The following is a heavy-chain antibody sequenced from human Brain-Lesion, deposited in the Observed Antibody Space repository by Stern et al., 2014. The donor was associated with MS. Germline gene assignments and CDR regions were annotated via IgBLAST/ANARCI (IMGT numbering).Heavy chain of an antibody. Sequence: QITLKESGPALVKPTQSLTLTCTFSGFSLSTPGVGVTWIRQPPGKALEWLALVDWDDEKYYSTSPKTRLSIFKDTSKNQVVLTMTNMDPVDTATYYCARMRYSGDYFIDYWGQGTLVTVSS. D-gene: IGHD5-12*01. CDR3: ARMRYSGDYFIDY. J-gene: IGHJ4*02. CDR1: GFSLSTPGVG. V-gene: IGHV2-70*01. CDR2: VDWDDEK.